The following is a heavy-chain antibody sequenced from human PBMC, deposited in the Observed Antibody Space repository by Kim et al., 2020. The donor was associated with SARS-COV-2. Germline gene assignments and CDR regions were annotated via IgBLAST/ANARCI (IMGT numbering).Heavy chain of an antibody. CDR3: ATTVRLGYCSSTSCTVNWFDP. CDR2: FDPEDGET. Sequence: ASVKVSCKASGYTLTELSMHWVRQAPGKGLEWMGGFDPEDGETIYAQKFQGRVTMTEDTSTDTAYMELSSLRSEDTAVYYCATTVRLGYCSSTSCTVNWFDPWGQGTLVTVSS. CDR1: GYTLTELS. V-gene: IGHV1-24*01. D-gene: IGHD2-2*03. J-gene: IGHJ5*02.